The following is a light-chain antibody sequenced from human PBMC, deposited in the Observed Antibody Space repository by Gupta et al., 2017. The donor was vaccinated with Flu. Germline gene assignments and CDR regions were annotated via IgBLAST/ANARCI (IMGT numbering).Light chain of an antibody. CDR1: QSISSW. CDR2: KAS. J-gene: IGKJ3*01. Sequence: PSTLSASVGDRVTITCRASQSISSWLAWYQQKPGKAPKLLIYKASSLESGVPSRFSGSGSGTEFTLTIISLQPDDFATYYCQQENSYPFTFGHGTKVDIK. V-gene: IGKV1-5*03. CDR3: QQENSYPFT.